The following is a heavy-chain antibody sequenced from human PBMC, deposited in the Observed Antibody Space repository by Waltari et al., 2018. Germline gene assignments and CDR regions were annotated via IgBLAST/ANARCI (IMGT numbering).Heavy chain of an antibody. CDR3: ARQARGGVIIAPFDQ. V-gene: IGHV5-51*01. D-gene: IGHD3-16*02. CDR1: GNNFTTSR. CDR2: IYPGDSDT. J-gene: IGHJ4*02. Sequence: EVQLAQSAAEVKKPGDSLKISCQGYGNNFTTSRIGWVRQRPGKGLEWMGIIYPGDSDTKYGPSFRGQVTISVDKSISTAYLQWSSLKASDSATYYCARQARGGVIIAPFDQWGQGTLVTVSS.